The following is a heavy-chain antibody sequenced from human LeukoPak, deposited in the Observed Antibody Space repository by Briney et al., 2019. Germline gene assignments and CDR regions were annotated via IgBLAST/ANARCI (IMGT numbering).Heavy chain of an antibody. D-gene: IGHD6-19*01. J-gene: IGHJ6*03. CDR3: AKVKVYSSGWYYHYYYYYMDV. Sequence: GGSLRLSCAASGFTFSSYGMSWVRQAPGKGLEWVSAISGSGGSTYYADSVKGRFTISRDSSKNTLYLQMNSLRAEDTAVYYCAKVKVYSSGWYYHYYYYYMDVWGKGTTVTISS. CDR1: GFTFSSYG. CDR2: ISGSGGST. V-gene: IGHV3-23*01.